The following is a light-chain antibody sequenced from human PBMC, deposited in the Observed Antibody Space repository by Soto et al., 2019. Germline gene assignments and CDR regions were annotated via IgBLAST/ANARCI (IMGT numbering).Light chain of an antibody. CDR2: AAS. Sequence: EILITQSPATLSVSPGERAILSCRASQSISINLAWYQQKPGQAPRLLIYAASNTATGVPARFSGSWSGTEFTITIRSLQSEDFAVYYCQQYNTWITFGQGTRLEIK. CDR3: QQYNTWIT. J-gene: IGKJ5*01. V-gene: IGKV3-15*01. CDR1: QSISIN.